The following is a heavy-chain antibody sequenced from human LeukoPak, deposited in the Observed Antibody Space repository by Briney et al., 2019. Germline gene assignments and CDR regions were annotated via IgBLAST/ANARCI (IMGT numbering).Heavy chain of an antibody. J-gene: IGHJ4*02. V-gene: IGHV3-23*01. CDR1: GFTFSSYA. CDR2: ISGSGGST. CDR3: AKDSSGSSFDY. Sequence: GGSLRLSCAASGFTFSSYAMSWVRQAPGKGLEWVSAISGSGGSTYYADSVKGRFTISRDNSKNALYLQMNCLRAEDTAVYYCAKDSSGSSFDYWGQGTLVTVSS. D-gene: IGHD1-26*01.